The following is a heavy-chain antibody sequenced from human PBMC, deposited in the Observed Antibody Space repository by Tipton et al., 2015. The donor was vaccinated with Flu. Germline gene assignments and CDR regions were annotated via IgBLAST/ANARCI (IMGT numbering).Heavy chain of an antibody. CDR2: IKEHERET. D-gene: IGHD6-6*01. J-gene: IGHJ2*01. Sequence: QLVQSGGGLVQPGGSLRLSCAVSGFNFDDLAMHWVRQAPGQGLEWVADIKEHERETYYADYVQVRFTISRDNSKNTLYLHMNYLIAENTAVYYCARDTVRSSSSVWYFDLWSRGTLVTVSS. CDR1: GFNFDDLA. CDR3: ARDTVRSSSSVWYFDL. V-gene: IGHV3-7*03.